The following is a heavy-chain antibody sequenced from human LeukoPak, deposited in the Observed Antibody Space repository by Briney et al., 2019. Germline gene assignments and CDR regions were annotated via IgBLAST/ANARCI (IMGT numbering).Heavy chain of an antibody. CDR2: MWYDGSNK. J-gene: IGHJ6*02. CDR3: ARGNSGYYYYYGMDV. D-gene: IGHD2/OR15-2a*01. Sequence: GRSLRLSCAASGFTFSSYGMHWVRQAPGKGLEWVAVMWYDGSNKYYADSVKGRFTISRDNSKNTLYLQMNSLRAEDTAVYYCARGNSGYYYYYGMDVWGQGTTVTVSS. V-gene: IGHV3-33*01. CDR1: GFTFSSYG.